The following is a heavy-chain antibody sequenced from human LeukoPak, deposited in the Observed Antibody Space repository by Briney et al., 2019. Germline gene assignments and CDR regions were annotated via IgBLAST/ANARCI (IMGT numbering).Heavy chain of an antibody. J-gene: IGHJ4*02. Sequence: GGSLRLSCAASGFTFDDYAMHWVRHAPGKGLEWVSGISWNSGSIGYADSVKGRFTISRDNAKNSLYLQMNSLRAEDTALYYCAKGLDLDYWGQGTLVTVSS. CDR3: AKGLDLDY. D-gene: IGHD6-19*01. CDR2: ISWNSGSI. CDR1: GFTFDDYA. V-gene: IGHV3-9*01.